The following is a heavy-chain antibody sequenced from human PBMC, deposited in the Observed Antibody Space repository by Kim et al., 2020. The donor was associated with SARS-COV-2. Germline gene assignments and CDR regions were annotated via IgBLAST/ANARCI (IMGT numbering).Heavy chain of an antibody. V-gene: IGHV3-7*01. CDR2: IKEDGSTK. J-gene: IGHJ4*02. Sequence: IKEDGSTKNYVDSVKGRFTISRDNAQNSLFLQMNSLRADETAVYYCTTFDFWGQGTLVTVSS. CDR3: TTFDF.